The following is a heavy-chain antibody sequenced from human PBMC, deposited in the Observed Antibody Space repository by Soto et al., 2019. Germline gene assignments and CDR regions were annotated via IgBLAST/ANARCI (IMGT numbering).Heavy chain of an antibody. J-gene: IGHJ6*02. CDR2: ISAYNGNT. V-gene: IGHV1-18*01. CDR3: AREPPLNYYYCMDV. CDR1: GYTFISNG. Sequence: QVQLVQSGAEVKKPGASVKVSCKASGYTFISNGISWVRQAPGQGLEWMGWISAYNGNTNYAQKFQGRVTMPTDTPTSTAYMALRSLRSDDTAVFYCAREPPLNYYYCMDVWGQGTTLTLSS.